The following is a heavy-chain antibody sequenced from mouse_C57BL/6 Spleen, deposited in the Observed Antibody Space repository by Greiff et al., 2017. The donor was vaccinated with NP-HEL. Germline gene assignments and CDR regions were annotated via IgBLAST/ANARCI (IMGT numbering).Heavy chain of an antibody. Sequence: VQLVESGPELVKPGASVKISCKASGYAFSSSWMNWVKQRPGKGLEWIGRIYPGDGDTNYNGKFKGKATLTADKSSSTAYMQLSSLTSEDSAVYFCARNWDEAMDYWGQGTSVTVSS. CDR2: IYPGDGDT. J-gene: IGHJ4*01. CDR1: GYAFSSSW. V-gene: IGHV1-82*01. D-gene: IGHD4-1*01. CDR3: ARNWDEAMDY.